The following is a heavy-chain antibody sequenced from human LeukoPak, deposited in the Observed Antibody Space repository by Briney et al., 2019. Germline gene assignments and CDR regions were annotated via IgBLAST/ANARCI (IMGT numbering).Heavy chain of an antibody. V-gene: IGHV1-2*02. D-gene: IGHD3-10*01. J-gene: IGHJ5*02. CDR1: GYTFTDYY. Sequence: ASVKVSCKASGYTFTDYYINWVRQAPGQGLECIGWINPNSGDTNYAQKFQDRVTMTRDTSISTAYIELNFLRSDDTAVFYCARGDYYGSPKVVAAWGQGTLVTVSS. CDR2: INPNSGDT. CDR3: ARGDYYGSPKVVAA.